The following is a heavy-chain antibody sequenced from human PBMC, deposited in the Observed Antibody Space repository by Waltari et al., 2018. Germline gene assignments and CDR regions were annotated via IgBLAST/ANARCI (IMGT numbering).Heavy chain of an antibody. D-gene: IGHD5-12*01. CDR3: ARVADGYKPYYYYGMDV. CDR1: GFTFSSYA. Sequence: QVQLVESGGGVVQPGRSLRLSCAASGFTFSSYAMHWVRQAPGKGLEWVAVISYDGSNKYYADSVKGRFTISRDNSKNTLYLQMNSLRAEDTAVYYCARVADGYKPYYYYGMDVWGQGTTVTVSS. CDR2: ISYDGSNK. J-gene: IGHJ6*02. V-gene: IGHV3-30-3*01.